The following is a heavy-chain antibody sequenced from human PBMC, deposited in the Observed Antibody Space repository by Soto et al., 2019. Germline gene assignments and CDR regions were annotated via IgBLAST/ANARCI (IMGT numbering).Heavy chain of an antibody. V-gene: IGHV4-59*01. J-gene: IGHJ6*03. CDR2: IYYSGST. D-gene: IGHD3-3*01. Sequence: SETLSLTCTVSGVSISSYYWSWIRQPPGKGLEWIGYIYYSGSTNYNPSLKSRVTISVDTSKNQFSLKLSSVTAADTAVYYCARLGDYDFWSGYSSYYYYYYMDVWGKGTTVTVSS. CDR1: GVSISSYY. CDR3: ARLGDYDFWSGYSSYYYYYYMDV.